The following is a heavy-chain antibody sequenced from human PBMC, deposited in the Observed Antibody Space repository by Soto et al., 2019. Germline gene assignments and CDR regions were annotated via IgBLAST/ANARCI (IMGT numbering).Heavy chain of an antibody. CDR2: INTDNDNT. CDR3: ARWSKAVAGGLGDFYY. CDR1: GYTFTSYT. J-gene: IGHJ4*02. Sequence: ASVKVSCKASGYTFTSYTIHWVRQAPGHRLEWMGWINTDNDNTEYSQKFQDRVTIIRDTSASTAYMELSSLRSEDTAVYYCARWSKAVAGGLGDFYYWGQGTLVTVSS. V-gene: IGHV1-3*04. D-gene: IGHD6-19*01.